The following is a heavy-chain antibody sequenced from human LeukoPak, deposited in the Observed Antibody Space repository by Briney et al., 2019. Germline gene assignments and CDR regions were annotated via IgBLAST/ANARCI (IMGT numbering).Heavy chain of an antibody. CDR2: IYTSAST. Sequence: PSQTLSLTCTVSGGSISSYYSRWIRQPAGKGLEWTGRIYTSASTNYNPALKSRVTMSVDTSKNQCTLKPSSVTAADTAVYYCATGHGGSYDYWGQGTLVTVSS. V-gene: IGHV4-4*07. CDR3: ATGHGGSYDY. J-gene: IGHJ4*02. CDR1: GGSISSYY. D-gene: IGHD1-26*01.